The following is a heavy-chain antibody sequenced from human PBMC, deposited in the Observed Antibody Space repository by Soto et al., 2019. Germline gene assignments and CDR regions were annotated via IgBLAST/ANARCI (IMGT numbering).Heavy chain of an antibody. J-gene: IGHJ4*02. V-gene: IGHV3-23*01. Sequence: EVQLLESGGGLVQPGGSLRLSCAASGFTFSSYAMSWVRQAPGKGLEWVSAISGSGGSTYYADSVKGRFTISRDNSKNTLYLQMNSLRAEDTAVYYCASQVLRFLEWLLYNYWGQGTLVTVSS. CDR2: ISGSGGST. D-gene: IGHD3-3*01. CDR3: ASQVLRFLEWLLYNY. CDR1: GFTFSSYA.